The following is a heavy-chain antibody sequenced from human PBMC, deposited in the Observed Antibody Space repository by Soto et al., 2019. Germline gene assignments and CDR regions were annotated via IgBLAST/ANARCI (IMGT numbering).Heavy chain of an antibody. Sequence: EVQLVESGGGLVQPGESLTLSCAASGFTFSSYRMHWVRQAPGKGLVWVSRIKSVGSGTYYADSVKGRLTISRDNAKNTLYLPMNSLRVEDTAVYCCARGDGARNYGNGYLGRHWGQGTLVTVSS. CDR1: GFTFSSYR. D-gene: IGHD5-18*01. V-gene: IGHV3-74*01. CDR2: IKSVGSGT. CDR3: ARGDGARNYGNGYLGRH. J-gene: IGHJ4*02.